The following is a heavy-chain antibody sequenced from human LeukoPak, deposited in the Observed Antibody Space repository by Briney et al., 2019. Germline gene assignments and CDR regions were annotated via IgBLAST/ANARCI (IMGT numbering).Heavy chain of an antibody. V-gene: IGHV3-48*01. CDR2: ISSSSSSTI. J-gene: IGHJ4*02. CDR3: AKEKYGGNSGYYFDY. CDR1: GFTFSSYS. Sequence: GGSLRLSCAASGFTFSSYSMNWVRQAPGKGLEWVSYISSSSSSTIYYADSVKGRFTISRDNAKNSLYLQMNSLRAEDTAVYYCAKEKYGGNSGYYFDYWGQGTLVTVSS. D-gene: IGHD4-23*01.